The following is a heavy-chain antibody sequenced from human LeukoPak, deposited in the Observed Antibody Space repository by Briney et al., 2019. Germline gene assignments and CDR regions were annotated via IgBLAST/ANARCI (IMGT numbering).Heavy chain of an antibody. Sequence: SETLSLTCTVSGYSVSSGYYWGWIRQPPGKGLEWIGSIYHSGSTYYNPSLKSRVTISVDTSKNQFSLKLSSVTAADTAVYYCARFITTAAAGGYYYYYMDVWGKGTTVTVSS. J-gene: IGHJ6*03. V-gene: IGHV4-38-2*02. CDR3: ARFITTAAAGGYYYYYMDV. D-gene: IGHD6-13*01. CDR1: GYSVSSGYY. CDR2: IYHSGST.